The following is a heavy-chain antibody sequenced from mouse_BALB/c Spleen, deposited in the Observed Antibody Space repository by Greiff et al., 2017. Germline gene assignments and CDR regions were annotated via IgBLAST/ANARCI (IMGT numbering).Heavy chain of an antibody. J-gene: IGHJ3*01. D-gene: IGHD2-1*01. CDR1: GYTFTNYW. CDR2: IYPGGGYT. V-gene: IGHV1-63*02. Sequence: SGAELVRPGTSVKISCKASGYTFTNYWLGWVKQRPGHGLEWIGDIYPGGGYTNYNEKFKGKATLTADTSSSTAYMQLSSLTSEDSAVYFCATSYGNYAYWGQGTLVTVSA. CDR3: ATSYGNYAY.